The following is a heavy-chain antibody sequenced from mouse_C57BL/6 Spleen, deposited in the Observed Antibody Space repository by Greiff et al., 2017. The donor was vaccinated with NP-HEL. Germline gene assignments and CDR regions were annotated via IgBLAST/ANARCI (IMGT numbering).Heavy chain of an antibody. Sequence: EVKLVESGGGLVKPGGSLKLSCAASGFTFSSYTMSWVRQTPEKRLEWVATISGGGGNTYYPDSVKGRFTISRDNAKNTLYLQMSSLRSEDTALYYCARQITTVVYWYFDVWGTGTTVTVSS. CDR2: ISGGGGNT. D-gene: IGHD1-1*01. CDR1: GFTFSSYT. J-gene: IGHJ1*03. CDR3: ARQITTVVYWYFDV. V-gene: IGHV5-9*01.